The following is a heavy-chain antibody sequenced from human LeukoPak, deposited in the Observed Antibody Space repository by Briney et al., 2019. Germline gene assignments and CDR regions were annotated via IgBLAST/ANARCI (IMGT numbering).Heavy chain of an antibody. V-gene: IGHV4-34*01. D-gene: IGHD4-17*01. CDR2: INHSGST. CDR1: GGSFSGYY. CDR3: ARGSRGTTRFTLSSAGSYYMDV. J-gene: IGHJ6*03. Sequence: PSETLSLTCAVYGGSFSGYYWSWIRQPPGKGLEWIGEINHSGSTNYNPSLKSRVTISVDTSKNQFSLKLSSVTAADTAVYYCARGSRGTTRFTLSSAGSYYMDVWGKGTTVTVSS.